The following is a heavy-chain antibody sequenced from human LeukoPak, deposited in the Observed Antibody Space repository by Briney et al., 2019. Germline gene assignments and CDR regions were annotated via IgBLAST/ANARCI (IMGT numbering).Heavy chain of an antibody. CDR2: IKQDGSVK. CDR1: GFTFSNFW. V-gene: IGHV3-7*01. D-gene: IGHD1-20*01. CDR3: ARERGITASADWFDP. Sequence: GGSLRLSCAASGFTFSNFWMNWVRQAPGKGLEWVANIKQDGSVKHYVDSVKGRFTISRDNTKNSLYLQMNSLRAEDTAVYYCARERGITASADWFDPWGRGTLVTVSS. J-gene: IGHJ5*02.